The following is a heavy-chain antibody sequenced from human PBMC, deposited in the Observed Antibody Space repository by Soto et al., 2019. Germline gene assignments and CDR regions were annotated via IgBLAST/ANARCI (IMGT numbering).Heavy chain of an antibody. Sequence: EVQLVESGGGLVKPGASLRLSCAASGFTFSSYSMSWVRQAPGRGLEWVSSISSSSSYIYYADSVKGRFTISRDNAKNSLYLQMNSLIAEDTAVYYCARDSYDFWTAYSYWGQGTQVTVSS. V-gene: IGHV3-21*01. J-gene: IGHJ4*02. CDR3: ARDSYDFWTAYSY. CDR2: ISSSSSYI. CDR1: GFTFSSYS. D-gene: IGHD3-3*01.